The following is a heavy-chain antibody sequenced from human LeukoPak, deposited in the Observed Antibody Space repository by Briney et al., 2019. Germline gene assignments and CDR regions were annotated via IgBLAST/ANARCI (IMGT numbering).Heavy chain of an antibody. CDR1: GGTFSSYA. Sequence: SVKVSCKASGGTFSSYAISWVRQAPGQGLEWMGGIIPIFGTANYAQKFQGRVTITTDESTSTAYMELSSLRSEDTAVYYCARDAYRNYDFWSGHYLFDYWGQGTLVTVSS. V-gene: IGHV1-69*05. D-gene: IGHD3-3*01. J-gene: IGHJ4*02. CDR2: IIPIFGTA. CDR3: ARDAYRNYDFWSGHYLFDY.